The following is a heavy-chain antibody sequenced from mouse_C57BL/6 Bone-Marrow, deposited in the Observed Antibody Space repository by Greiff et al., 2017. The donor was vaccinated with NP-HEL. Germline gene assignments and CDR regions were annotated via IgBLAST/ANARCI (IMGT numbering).Heavy chain of an antibody. CDR3: ARGLSPWYFDV. CDR2: IDPSDSET. Sequence: VKLQESGAELVRPGSSVKLSCKASGYTFTSYWMHWVKQRPIQGLEWIGNIDPSDSETHYNQKFKDKATLTVDKSSSTAYMQLSSLTSEDSAVYYCARGLSPWYFDVWGTGTTVTVSS. D-gene: IGHD3-1*01. CDR1: GYTFTSYW. V-gene: IGHV1-52*01. J-gene: IGHJ1*03.